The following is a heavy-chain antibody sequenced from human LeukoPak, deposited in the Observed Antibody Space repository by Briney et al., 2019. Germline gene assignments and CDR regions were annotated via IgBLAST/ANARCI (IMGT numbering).Heavy chain of an antibody. CDR2: INPNSGGT. Sequence: ASVKVSCKASGYTFTGYYMPWVRQAPGQGLEWMGWINPNSGGTNYAQKFQGRVTMTRDTSISTAYMELSRLRSDDTAVYYCAREVRPYYYDSSGSASFDYWGQGTLVTVSS. CDR3: AREVRPYYYDSSGSASFDY. D-gene: IGHD3-22*01. J-gene: IGHJ4*02. V-gene: IGHV1-2*02. CDR1: GYTFTGYY.